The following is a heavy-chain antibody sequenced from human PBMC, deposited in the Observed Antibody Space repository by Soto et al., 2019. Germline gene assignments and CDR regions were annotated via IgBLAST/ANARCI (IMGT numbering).Heavy chain of an antibody. D-gene: IGHD6-13*01. CDR2: IVVGSGNT. CDR1: VFTFTSSA. J-gene: IGHJ6*02. Sequence: SVKVSCKASVFTFTSSAVQWVRQARGQRLEWIGWIVVGSGNTNYAQKFQERVTITRDMSTSTAYMELSSLRSEDTAVYYCAADSVDSSSWSEYYYYGMDVWGQGTTVTVSS. CDR3: AADSVDSSSWSEYYYYGMDV. V-gene: IGHV1-58*01.